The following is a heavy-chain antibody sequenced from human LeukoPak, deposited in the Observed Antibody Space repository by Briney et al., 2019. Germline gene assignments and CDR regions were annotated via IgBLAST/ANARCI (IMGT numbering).Heavy chain of an antibody. CDR2: ICPGDSDT. V-gene: IGHV5-51*01. D-gene: IGHD5-12*01. Sequence: GESLKISCKGSGYSFTSYWIGWVRQMPGKGLEWMAIICPGDSDTRYSPSFQGQFTISAGKSISTAYLQWSSLKASDTAMYYCARQGIVANFDYWGQGTLVTVSS. CDR3: ARQGIVANFDY. CDR1: GYSFTSYW. J-gene: IGHJ4*02.